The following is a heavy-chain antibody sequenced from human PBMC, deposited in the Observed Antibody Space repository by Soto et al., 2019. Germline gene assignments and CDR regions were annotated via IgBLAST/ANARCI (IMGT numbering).Heavy chain of an antibody. V-gene: IGHV1-3*01. Sequence: QVQLVQSGAEVKKPGASVKVSCKASGYTFTKYAMHWVRQAPGQRLEWMGWINAGNGNTKYTQKFQGRVTITRDTSASRAHMALSSLRSEDTAVYYCARGRVGGTSQFWGQGTLVTVSS. J-gene: IGHJ4*02. CDR2: INAGNGNT. D-gene: IGHD1-26*01. CDR1: GYTFTKYA. CDR3: ARGRVGGTSQF.